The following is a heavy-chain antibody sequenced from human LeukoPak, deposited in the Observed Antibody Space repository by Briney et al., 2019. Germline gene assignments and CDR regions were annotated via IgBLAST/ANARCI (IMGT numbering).Heavy chain of an antibody. Sequence: GASVKVSCKASGYTFTSYYMHWVRQAPGQGLEWMGIINPSGGSTSYAQKFQGRVTMTRDTSTSTVYMELSSLRSEDTVVYYCAREGAYCGGDCYFDYWGQGTLVTVSS. CDR3: AREGAYCGGDCYFDY. D-gene: IGHD2-21*01. J-gene: IGHJ4*02. CDR1: GYTFTSYY. CDR2: INPSGGST. V-gene: IGHV1-46*01.